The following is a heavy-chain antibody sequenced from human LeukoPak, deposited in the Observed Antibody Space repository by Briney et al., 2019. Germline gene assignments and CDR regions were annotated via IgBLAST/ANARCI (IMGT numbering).Heavy chain of an antibody. CDR2: ISSSSSTI. V-gene: IGHV3-48*01. J-gene: IGHJ3*02. Sequence: GGSLRLPCAASGFTFSSYSMNWVRQAPGKGLEWVSYISSSSSTIYYADSVKGRFTISRDNAKNSLYLQMNSLRAEDTAVYYCAPLDYDILTGYYKDDAFDIWGQGTMVTVSS. CDR1: GFTFSSYS. CDR3: APLDYDILTGYYKDDAFDI. D-gene: IGHD3-9*01.